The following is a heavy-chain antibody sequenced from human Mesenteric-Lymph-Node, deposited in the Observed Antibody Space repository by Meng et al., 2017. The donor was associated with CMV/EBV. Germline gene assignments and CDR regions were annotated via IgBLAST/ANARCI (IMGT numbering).Heavy chain of an antibody. CDR1: GFTFSNYW. Sequence: GESLKISCAASGFTFSNYWMTWVRQAPGKGLEWVANINQDGSVKYYVDSVKGRFTISRDNAKNSLYLQMNSLRVEDTAVYYCARDNDGKDYWGQGTLVTVSS. CDR3: ARDNDGKDY. V-gene: IGHV3-7*01. D-gene: IGHD5-24*01. J-gene: IGHJ4*02. CDR2: INQDGSVK.